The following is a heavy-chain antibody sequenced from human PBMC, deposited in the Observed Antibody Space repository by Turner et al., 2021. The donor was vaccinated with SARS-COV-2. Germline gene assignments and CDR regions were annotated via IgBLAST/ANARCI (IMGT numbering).Heavy chain of an antibody. V-gene: IGHV1-69*01. J-gene: IGHJ5*02. CDR3: ARAGGVDYYDSSGQRFDP. D-gene: IGHD3-22*01. CDR1: GGTFNTYA. CDR2: IIPIFGAA. Sequence: QVQLVQSGAEVKKPGSSVKVSCKASGGTFNTYAISWVRQAPGQGLEWMGGIIPIFGAANYAQKFQGRVTITADESTSTAYMELSSLRSEDTAVYYCARAGGVDYYDSSGQRFDPWGQGTLVTVSS.